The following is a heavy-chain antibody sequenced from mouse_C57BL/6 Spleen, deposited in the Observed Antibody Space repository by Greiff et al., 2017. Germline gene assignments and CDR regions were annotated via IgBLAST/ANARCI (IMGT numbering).Heavy chain of an antibody. Sequence: VQLQQSGAELVRPGSSVKLSCKASGYTFTSYWMHWVKQRPIQGLEWIGNIDPSDSETHYNQKFKDKATLTVDKSSSTAYMQLSSLTSEDSAVYDCARAGGSSFDDWGQGTTLTVSS. CDR1: GYTFTSYW. J-gene: IGHJ2*01. CDR2: IDPSDSET. CDR3: ARAGGSSFDD. D-gene: IGHD1-1*01. V-gene: IGHV1-52*01.